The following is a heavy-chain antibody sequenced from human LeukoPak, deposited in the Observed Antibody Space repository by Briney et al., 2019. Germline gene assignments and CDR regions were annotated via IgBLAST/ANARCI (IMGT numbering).Heavy chain of an antibody. CDR3: ARDGEPSGWLRRVAFDI. CDR2: IYYSGST. Sequence: PSETLSLTCTVSGGTISSYYWSWIRQPPGKGLEWIGYIYYSGSTNYNPSLKSRVTISVDTSKNQFSLKLSSVTAADTAVYYCARDGEPSGWLRRVAFDIWGQGTMVTVSS. V-gene: IGHV4-59*01. CDR1: GGTISSYY. J-gene: IGHJ3*02. D-gene: IGHD5-12*01.